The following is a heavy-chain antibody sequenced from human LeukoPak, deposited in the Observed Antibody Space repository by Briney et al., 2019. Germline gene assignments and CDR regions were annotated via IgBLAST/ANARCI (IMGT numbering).Heavy chain of an antibody. CDR3: ARVAAPRSNDY. J-gene: IGHJ4*02. V-gene: IGHV3-30-3*01. CDR1: GFALSMYT. CDR2: ASYDVGNK. D-gene: IGHD6-13*01. Sequence: GGSLRLSCVADGFALSMYTLHWVRQAPGKGLECVAVASYDVGNKYYADSVKGRFPISRDNSKTTLYLQMNRLKTEDTAVYFCARVAAPRSNDYWGQGTLVTVSS.